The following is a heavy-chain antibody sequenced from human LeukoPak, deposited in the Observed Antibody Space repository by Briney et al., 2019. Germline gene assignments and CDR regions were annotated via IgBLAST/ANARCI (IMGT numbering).Heavy chain of an antibody. V-gene: IGHV3-30*02. J-gene: IGHJ4*02. CDR2: IRYDGSNK. Sequence: GGSLRLSCAASGFTFSSYGMHWVRQAPGKGLEWEAFIRYDGSNKYYADSVKGRFTISRDNSKNTLYLQMNSLRAEDTAVYYCAKDGEMATMIAFDYWGQGTLVTVSS. CDR3: AKDGEMATMIAFDY. CDR1: GFTFSSYG. D-gene: IGHD5-24*01.